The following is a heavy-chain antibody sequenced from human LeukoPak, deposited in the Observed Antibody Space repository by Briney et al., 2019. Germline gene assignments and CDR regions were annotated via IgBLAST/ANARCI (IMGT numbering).Heavy chain of an antibody. V-gene: IGHV4-34*01. CDR3: ARDNLGSYYDPLGAFDI. J-gene: IGHJ3*02. Sequence: PSETLSLTCAVYGGSFSGYYWSWIRRAPGKGLEWIGEINHSGSTDYNPSLKSRVTISVDTSKNQFSLKLSSVTAADTAVYYCARDNLGSYYDPLGAFDIWGQGTMVTVSS. CDR1: GGSFSGYY. D-gene: IGHD1-26*01. CDR2: INHSGST.